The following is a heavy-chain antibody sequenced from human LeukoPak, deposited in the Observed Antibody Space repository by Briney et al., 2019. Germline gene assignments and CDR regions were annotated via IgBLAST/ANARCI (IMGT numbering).Heavy chain of an antibody. Sequence: SETLSLTCTVSGGSISSYYWSWIRQPPGKGLEWIGYIYYSGSTNYNPSLKSRVTISVDTSKNQFSLKLSSVTAADTAVYYCARAGGYSGYDSSDHWGQGTLVTVSS. CDR2: IYYSGST. V-gene: IGHV4-59*01. CDR3: ARAGGYSGYDSSDH. D-gene: IGHD5-12*01. CDR1: GGSISSYY. J-gene: IGHJ5*02.